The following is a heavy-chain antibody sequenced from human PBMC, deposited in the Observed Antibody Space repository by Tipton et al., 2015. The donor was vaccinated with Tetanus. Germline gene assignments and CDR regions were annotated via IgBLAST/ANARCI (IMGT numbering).Heavy chain of an antibody. V-gene: IGHV3-21*01. CDR2: ISSSSSYI. D-gene: IGHD2-15*01. CDR3: ARVGARYCSGGSCYSVYAFDI. CDR1: GFTFSSYS. J-gene: IGHJ3*02. Sequence: SGFTFSSYSMNWVRQAPGKGLEWVSSISSSSSYIYYADSVKGRFTISRDNAKNSLYLQMNSLRAEDTAVYYCARVGARYCSGGSCYSVYAFDIWGQGTMATVSS.